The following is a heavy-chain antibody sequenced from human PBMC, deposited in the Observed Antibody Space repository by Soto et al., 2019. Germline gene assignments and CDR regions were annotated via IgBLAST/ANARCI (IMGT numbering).Heavy chain of an antibody. CDR2: ISYDGSNK. J-gene: IGHJ4*02. V-gene: IGHV3-30-3*01. CDR3: ARDQGYSSGTNDY. Sequence: PGGSLRLSCAASGFTFSSYAMHWVRQAPGKGLEWVAVISYDGSNKYYADSVKGRFTISRDNSKNTLYLQMNSLRAEDTAVYYCARDQGYSSGTNDYWGQGTLVTVSS. CDR1: GFTFSSYA. D-gene: IGHD6-25*01.